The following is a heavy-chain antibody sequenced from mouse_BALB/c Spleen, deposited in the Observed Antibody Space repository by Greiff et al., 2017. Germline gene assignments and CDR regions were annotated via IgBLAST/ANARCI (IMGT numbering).Heavy chain of an antibody. CDR1: GYTFTDYN. J-gene: IGHJ2*01. V-gene: IGHV1-18*01. D-gene: IGHD1-1*01. CDR3: ARNYGSSLFDY. Sequence: VQLQQSGPELVKPGASVKVPCKASGYTFTDYNMAWVKQSHGKSLEWIGDINPNNGATIYNQKFKGKATLTVDKSSNTAYMELRSLTSEDTAVYYCARNYGSSLFDYWGRGTTLTVSS. CDR2: INPNNGAT.